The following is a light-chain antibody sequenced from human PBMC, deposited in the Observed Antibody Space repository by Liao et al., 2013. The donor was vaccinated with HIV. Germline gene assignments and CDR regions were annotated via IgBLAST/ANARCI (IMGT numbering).Light chain of an antibody. Sequence: SYELTQPPSVSVSPGETASITCSGNTLGDNYVSWYQQRPGQSPVLVIYQDTKRPSGIPERFSGSKSGNTATLTISGTQALDEADYFCQAWDSRADVVFGGGTKLTVL. CDR3: QAWDSRADVV. CDR1: TLGDNY. CDR2: QDT. J-gene: IGLJ2*01. V-gene: IGLV3-1*01.